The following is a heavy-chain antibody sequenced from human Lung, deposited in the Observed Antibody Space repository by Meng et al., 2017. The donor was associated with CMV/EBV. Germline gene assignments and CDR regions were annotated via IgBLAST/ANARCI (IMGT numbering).Heavy chain of an antibody. CDR2: INSDGSST. CDR1: GFTFSSYW. V-gene: IGHV3-74*01. Sequence: GGSLRLXCAASGFTFSSYWMHWVRQAPGKGLVWVSRINSDGSSTSYADSVKGRFTISRDNAKNTLYLQMNSLRAEDTAVYYCARDKVRYYDFWGGYGGMDVXGQGXTVTVSS. D-gene: IGHD3-3*01. CDR3: ARDKVRYYDFWGGYGGMDV. J-gene: IGHJ6*02.